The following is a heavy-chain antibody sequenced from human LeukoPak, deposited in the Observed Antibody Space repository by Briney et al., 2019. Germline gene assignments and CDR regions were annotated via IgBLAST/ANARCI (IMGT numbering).Heavy chain of an antibody. Sequence: ASVKVSCKASGYTFTSYGISWVRQAPGQGLEWMGWISAYNGNTNYAQKLQGRVTMTTDTSTSTAYMELRSLRSDDTAVYYCARGLGPFLPGYSSGWPFDYWGQGTLVTVSS. CDR3: ARGLGPFLPGYSSGWPFDY. V-gene: IGHV1-18*01. CDR1: GYTFTSYG. J-gene: IGHJ4*02. CDR2: ISAYNGNT. D-gene: IGHD6-19*01.